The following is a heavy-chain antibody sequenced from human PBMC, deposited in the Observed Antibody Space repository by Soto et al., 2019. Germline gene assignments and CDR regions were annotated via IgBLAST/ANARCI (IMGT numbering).Heavy chain of an antibody. J-gene: IGHJ4*02. CDR2: ISYDDSYR. CDR1: GFTFDNYG. CDR3: AGGDYGDSIDF. V-gene: IGHV3-33*01. D-gene: IGHD4-17*01. Sequence: QVHLVESGGGVVQPGKSLRLSCAASGFTFDNYGMLWVRQAPGKGLEWVALISYDDSYRYYTNSVRGRFTISRDNSKNMVFLHMNSPQGDDTAVYYCAGGDYGDSIDFWGQGTLVTVSS.